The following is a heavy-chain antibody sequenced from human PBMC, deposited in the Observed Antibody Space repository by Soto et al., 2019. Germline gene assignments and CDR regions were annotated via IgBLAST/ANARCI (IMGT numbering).Heavy chain of an antibody. J-gene: IGHJ6*02. V-gene: IGHV4-59*01. Sequence: SETLSLTCTISGGSISSYYWSWIRQPPGKGLEWIGYIYYSGSTNYNPSLKSRVTISVDTSKNQFSLKLSSVTAADTAVYYCARDQTSYYYYGMDVWGQGTTVTSP. CDR1: GGSISSYY. CDR3: ARDQTSYYYYGMDV. CDR2: IYYSGST.